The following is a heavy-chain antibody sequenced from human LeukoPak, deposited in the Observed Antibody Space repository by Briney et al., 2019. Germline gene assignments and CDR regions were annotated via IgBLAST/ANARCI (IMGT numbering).Heavy chain of an antibody. CDR1: GGSISSSSYY. D-gene: IGHD6-19*01. V-gene: IGHV4-39*07. Sequence: PSETLSLTCTVSGGSISSSSYYWGWIRQPPGKGLEWIGSIYYSGSTYYNPSLKSRVTISVDTSKNQFSLKLSSVTAADTAVYYCAKADSSGWYTQDLWGRGTLVTVSS. CDR2: IYYSGST. J-gene: IGHJ2*01. CDR3: AKADSSGWYTQDL.